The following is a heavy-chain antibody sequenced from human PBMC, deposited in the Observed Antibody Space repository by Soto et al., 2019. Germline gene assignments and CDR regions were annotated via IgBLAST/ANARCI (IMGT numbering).Heavy chain of an antibody. D-gene: IGHD2-15*01. J-gene: IGHJ5*02. V-gene: IGHV1-18*01. CDR1: GYTFTSYG. CDR2: ISAYNGNT. Sequence: QVQLVQSGAEVKKPGASVKVSCKASGYTFTSYGISWVRQAPGQGLEWMGWISAYNGNTNYAQKLQGRVTMTTDTSXRXAXXELRSLRSDDTAVYYCARDGRGYCSGGSCLSWFDPWGQGTLVTVSS. CDR3: ARDGRGYCSGGSCLSWFDP.